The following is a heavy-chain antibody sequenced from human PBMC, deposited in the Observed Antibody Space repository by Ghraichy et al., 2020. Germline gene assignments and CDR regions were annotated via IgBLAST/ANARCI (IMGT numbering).Heavy chain of an antibody. CDR1: GYTFTNYD. J-gene: IGHJ4*02. D-gene: IGHD6-19*01. Sequence: ASVKVSCKASGYTFTNYDINWVRQATGQGLEWVGWMNPNSGNTGYAQKFQGRVTMTINTSISTAYMELSSVRSEDTAVYYCARAAVTNTGYISGGYYYFDYCGQGTLVTVSS. V-gene: IGHV1-8*01. CDR2: MNPNSGNT. CDR3: ARAAVTNTGYISGGYYYFDY.